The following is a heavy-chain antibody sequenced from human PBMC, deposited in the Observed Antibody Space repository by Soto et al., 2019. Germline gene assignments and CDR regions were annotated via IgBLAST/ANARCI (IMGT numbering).Heavy chain of an antibody. CDR1: VGSISSSSYY. D-gene: IGHD2-15*01. CDR3: ARLGGGSSIGYFEY. CDR2: IYYSGST. Sequence: PWETLSLTCTFSVGSISSSSYYWGWIRQPPGKGLEWIGSIYYSGSTYYNPSLKSRVTISVDTSKNQFSLKLSSVTAADTAVYYCARLGGGSSIGYFEYWGQGTLVIVSS. V-gene: IGHV4-39*01. J-gene: IGHJ4*02.